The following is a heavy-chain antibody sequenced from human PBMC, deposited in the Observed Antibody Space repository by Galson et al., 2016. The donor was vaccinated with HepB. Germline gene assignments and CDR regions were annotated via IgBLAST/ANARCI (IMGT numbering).Heavy chain of an antibody. D-gene: IGHD3-22*01. CDR2: VKQDGSEK. V-gene: IGHV3-7*01. CDR1: GFTLSHYW. Sequence: SLRLSCAASGFTLSHYWMSWVRQAPGKGLEWVANVKQDGSEKHYVDSVKGRFTISRDNAQNSLYLHMNSLRAEDTAVYYCAREVAFDSSAYYYNRFDSWGRGKLVTVSS. J-gene: IGHJ5*01. CDR3: AREVAFDSSAYYYNRFDS.